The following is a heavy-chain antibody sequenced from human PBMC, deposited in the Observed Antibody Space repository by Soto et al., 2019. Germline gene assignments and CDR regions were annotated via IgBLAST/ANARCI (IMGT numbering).Heavy chain of an antibody. V-gene: IGHV3-73*01. CDR1: GFIFSGSA. J-gene: IGHJ4*02. CDR2: ILSKAGNYAT. Sequence: EVQLVESGGGLVQPGGSLKLSCAASGFIFSGSAVHWVRQAPGKGLEWVGRILSKAGNYATAYPASMKGRFTISRDDSENTAFLQMNSLKTEATAVYYCMRGGSPYYYDYWGQGTLVAVSS. CDR3: MRGGSPYYYDY.